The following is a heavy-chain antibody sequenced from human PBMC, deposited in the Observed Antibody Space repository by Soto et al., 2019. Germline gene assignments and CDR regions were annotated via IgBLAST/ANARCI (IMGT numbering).Heavy chain of an antibody. Sequence: ASVKVSCKASGYTFTSYGISWVRQAPGQGLEWMGWISAYNGNTNYAQKLQGRVTMTTDTSTSTAYMELRSLRSDDTAVYYCARMVAAHLYYYYYMDVWGKGTTVTVSS. V-gene: IGHV1-18*01. D-gene: IGHD2-15*01. CDR1: GYTFTSYG. J-gene: IGHJ6*03. CDR2: ISAYNGNT. CDR3: ARMVAAHLYYYYYMDV.